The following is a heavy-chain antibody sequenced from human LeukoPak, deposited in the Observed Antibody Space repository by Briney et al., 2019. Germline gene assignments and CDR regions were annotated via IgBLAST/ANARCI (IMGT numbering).Heavy chain of an antibody. J-gene: IGHJ4*02. CDR1: GFTFSDYG. CDR3: ARSPNNWNDEPYYFDY. CDR2: ISSSSSYI. Sequence: AGGSLRLSCAASGFTFSDYGMHWVRQAPGKGLEWVSSISSSSSYIYYADSVKGRFTISRDNAKNSLYLQMNSLRAEDTAVYYCARSPNNWNDEPYYFDYWGQGTLVTVSS. D-gene: IGHD1-20*01. V-gene: IGHV3-21*01.